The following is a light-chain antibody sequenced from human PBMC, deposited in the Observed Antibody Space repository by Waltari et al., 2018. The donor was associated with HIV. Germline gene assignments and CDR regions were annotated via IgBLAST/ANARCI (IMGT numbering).Light chain of an antibody. CDR3: QQSYNTLT. V-gene: IGKV1-39*01. J-gene: IGKJ4*01. CDR2: AAS. CDR1: QSISSY. Sequence: DIQMTQSPSSLSASVGDRVTITCRASQSISSYLNWYQQIPGKAPKLLIYAASTLQSGVPSRFSGSGSGTDFTLTISSLQPEDFATYYCQQSYNTLTFGGGTRVEIK.